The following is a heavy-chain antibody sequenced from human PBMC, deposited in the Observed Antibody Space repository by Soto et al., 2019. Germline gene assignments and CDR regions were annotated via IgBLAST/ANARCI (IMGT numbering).Heavy chain of an antibody. V-gene: IGHV1-18*01. CDR1: GFTLTSYR. Sequence: QVQLVQSGAEVKKPGASVKVSCKASGFTLTSYRISWVRQAPGQGLEWMGWISAYNGNRNYAQNLQGRVTMTTDTSTSTAYMELRSLRSHDTSVFYCARDTPPIDYWGQGTLVTVSS. CDR3: ARDTPPIDY. J-gene: IGHJ4*02. CDR2: ISAYNGNR.